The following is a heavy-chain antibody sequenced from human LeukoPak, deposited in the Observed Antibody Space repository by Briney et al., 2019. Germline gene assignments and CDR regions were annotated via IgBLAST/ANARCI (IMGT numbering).Heavy chain of an antibody. D-gene: IGHD3-22*01. CDR1: GGSFSGYY. CDR3: ARDSSGYPPSRNFDY. Sequence: PSETLSLTCAVYGGSFSGYYWSWIRQPPGKGLEWIGEINHSGSTNYNPSLKSRVTISVDTSKNQFSLKLSSVTAADTAVYYCARDSSGYPPSRNFDYWGQGTLLTVSS. J-gene: IGHJ4*02. CDR2: INHSGST. V-gene: IGHV4-34*01.